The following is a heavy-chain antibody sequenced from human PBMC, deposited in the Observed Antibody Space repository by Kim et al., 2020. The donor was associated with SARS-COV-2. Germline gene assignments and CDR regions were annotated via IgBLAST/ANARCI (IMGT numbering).Heavy chain of an antibody. CDR1: GFTFSTYW. D-gene: IGHD2-15*01. V-gene: IGHV3-7*01. CDR2: IKQEGSEK. Sequence: GGSLRLSCEASGFTFSTYWMTWVRQAPGKGLEWVANIKQEGSEKYYVDSVKGRFTISRDNAKNSLYLQMNSLRVEDTAAYYCASGGTYYLIYWGRETLVT. CDR3: ASGGTYYLIY. J-gene: IGHJ4*02.